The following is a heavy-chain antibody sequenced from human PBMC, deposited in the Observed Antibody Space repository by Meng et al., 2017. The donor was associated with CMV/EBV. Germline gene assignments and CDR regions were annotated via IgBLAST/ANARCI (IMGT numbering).Heavy chain of an antibody. D-gene: IGHD2-2*01. CDR3: AKDPPFEVVPVLLFDD. J-gene: IGHJ4*02. CDR1: GFTFGSYA. CDR2: ISGSGGRT. Sequence: GESLKISCAASGFTFGSYAMSWVRQAPGKGLEWVSSISGSGGRTYHADSVKGRFTISRDNSKTTLYLQMNRLRAEDTDVYYCAKDPPFEVVPVLLFDDWGQGTMVTVSS. V-gene: IGHV3-23*01.